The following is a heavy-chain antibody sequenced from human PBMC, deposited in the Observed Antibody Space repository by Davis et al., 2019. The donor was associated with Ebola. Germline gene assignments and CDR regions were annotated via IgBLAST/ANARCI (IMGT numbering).Heavy chain of an antibody. CDR3: ATTTSPDY. CDR1: GFTFSSFP. Sequence: GESLKISCAASGFTFSSFPMSWVRQAPGKGLEWVSAISDSGDSTYYADSVKGRFAISRDNSKNTLYLQMNSLRAEDTAVYYCATTTSPDYWGQGTLVTVSS. V-gene: IGHV3-23*01. CDR2: ISDSGDST. J-gene: IGHJ4*02. D-gene: IGHD1-14*01.